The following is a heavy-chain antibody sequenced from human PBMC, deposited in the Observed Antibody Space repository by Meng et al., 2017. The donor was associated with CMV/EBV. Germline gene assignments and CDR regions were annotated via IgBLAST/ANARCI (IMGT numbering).Heavy chain of an antibody. CDR2: ISDSGGIT. CDR1: EFTFSRYA. J-gene: IGHJ4*02. CDR3: AKGRSIEAPGTRYFDC. Sequence: GESLKISCAASEFTFSRYAMNWVRQAPGKGLEWVSIISDSGGITYYADSVEGRFTISRDNSKNTLYLQMNSLRADDTAVYYCAKGRSIEAPGTRYFDCWGQGTLVTVSS. D-gene: IGHD6-13*01. V-gene: IGHV3-23*01.